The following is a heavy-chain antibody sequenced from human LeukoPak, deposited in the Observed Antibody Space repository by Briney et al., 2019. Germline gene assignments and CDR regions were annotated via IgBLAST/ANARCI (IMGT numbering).Heavy chain of an antibody. CDR3: ARLRARPYYYYYMDV. Sequence: GGSLRLSCAASGFTFSDYYMSWVRQAPGKGLEWVSYISSSGSFIYYADSVKGRFTISRDNAKNSLYLQMNSLRAEDTAVYYCARLRARPYYYYYMDVWGKGTTVTISS. V-gene: IGHV3-11*01. CDR1: GFTFSDYY. CDR2: ISSSGSFI. J-gene: IGHJ6*03.